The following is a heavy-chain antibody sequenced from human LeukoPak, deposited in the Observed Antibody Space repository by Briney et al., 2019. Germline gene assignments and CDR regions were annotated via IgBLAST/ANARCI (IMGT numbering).Heavy chain of an antibody. CDR3: AKGQSAGTRVFRWFDP. V-gene: IGHV3-23*01. J-gene: IGHJ5*02. Sequence: PGGSLRLSCAASGFTFSSYAMSWVRQAPGKGLEWVSAISGSGGSTYYADSVKGRFTISRDNSKNTLYLQMNSLRAEDTAVYYCAKGQSAGTRVFRWFDPWGQGTLVTVSS. D-gene: IGHD6-13*01. CDR1: GFTFSSYA. CDR2: ISGSGGST.